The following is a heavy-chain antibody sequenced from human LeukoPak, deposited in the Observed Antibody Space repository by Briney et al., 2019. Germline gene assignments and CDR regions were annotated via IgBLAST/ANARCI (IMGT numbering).Heavy chain of an antibody. CDR1: AFLSGNNG. Sequence: AGRSLSLFCPPAAFLSGNNGMRWARQPAGGGRGWEAFVGVVGSYKYYADSVKGRFTISRDNSENQLYLQMDSLKPEDTAVYYCAKDGSFGDCNSASCPHWDYWGQGTLVTVSS. V-gene: IGHV3-30*02. CDR3: AKDGSFGDCNSASCPHWDY. CDR2: VGVVGSYK. D-gene: IGHD2-2*01. J-gene: IGHJ4*02.